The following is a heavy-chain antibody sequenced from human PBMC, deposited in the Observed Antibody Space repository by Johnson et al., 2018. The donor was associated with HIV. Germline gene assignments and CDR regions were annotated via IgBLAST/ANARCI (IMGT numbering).Heavy chain of an antibody. CDR3: AKAGGGTYYNFWSGYHDTFDI. CDR1: GFTFSHYA. J-gene: IGHJ3*02. CDR2: ISYDGSNK. V-gene: IGHV3-30*04. Sequence: QVQLVESGGGLVQPGGSLRLSCAASGFTFSHYAVHWVRQAPGRGLEWVAVISYDGSNKYYAASVKGRFTISRANSKNTLYLQMNSLRTEDTAVYYWAKAGGGTYYNFWSGYHDTFDIRGQGTMVTVSS. D-gene: IGHD3-3*01.